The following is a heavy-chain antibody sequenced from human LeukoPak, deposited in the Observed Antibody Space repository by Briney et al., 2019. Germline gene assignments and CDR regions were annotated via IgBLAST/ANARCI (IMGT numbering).Heavy chain of an antibody. CDR3: AKGGASVVVVPVADPDYYYMDV. D-gene: IGHD2-2*01. V-gene: IGHV3-30*18. Sequence: GRSLRLSCAASGFTFSSYGMHWVRQAPGKGLEWVAVISYDGSNRYYADSVKGRFTISRDNSKNTVYLQMISLKPEDTAVYYCAKGGASVVVVPVADPDYYYMDVWGKGTTVTVSS. J-gene: IGHJ6*03. CDR2: ISYDGSNR. CDR1: GFTFSSYG.